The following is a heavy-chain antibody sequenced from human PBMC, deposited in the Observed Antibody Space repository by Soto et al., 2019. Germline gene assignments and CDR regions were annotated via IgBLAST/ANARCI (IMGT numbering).Heavy chain of an antibody. CDR3: ARDRWIGLPDYFDT. V-gene: IGHV3-30*04. CDR1: GFTFSDYT. CDR2: VSYDGSEK. J-gene: IGHJ4*02. Sequence: QVQLMESGGGVVQPGRSLRLSCAASGFTFSDYTMHWVRQAPGKGLEWVAVVSYDGSEKYYADSVKGRFTISRDNSKNTLYLQMNTLRPEDTAFYFCARDRWIGLPDYFDTWGQGTLLTVSS. D-gene: IGHD5-12*01.